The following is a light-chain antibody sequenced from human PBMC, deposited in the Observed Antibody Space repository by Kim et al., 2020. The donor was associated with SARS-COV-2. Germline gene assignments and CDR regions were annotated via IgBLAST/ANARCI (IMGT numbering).Light chain of an antibody. CDR3: QHYDNMPPWT. Sequence: SPGDSVTLSCRASQIVRSHVAWYQHKPGQSPGLLIYKTSSRAAGIPAGFSGSASGTEFTLSFSSLQSKNFAIYYGQHYDNMPPWTFGQETKVDIK. V-gene: IGKV3-15*01. CDR1: QIVRSH. CDR2: KTS. J-gene: IGKJ1*01.